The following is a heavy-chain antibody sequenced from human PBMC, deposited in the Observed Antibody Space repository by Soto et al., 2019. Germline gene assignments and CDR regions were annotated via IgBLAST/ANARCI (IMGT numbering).Heavy chain of an antibody. V-gene: IGHV3-23*01. CDR1: GFTFSSDA. D-gene: IGHD2-2*01. J-gene: IGHJ4*02. Sequence: PGGSLRLSCAASGFTFSSDAMSWVRQAPGKGLEWVSSISGSGGSAYYPDSVKGRFAISRDNSKNTLYLQMNSLRAEDTAVYYCAKPRPFGTSWRQEILDYWGQGTLVTVSS. CDR2: ISGSGGSA. CDR3: AKPRPFGTSWRQEILDY.